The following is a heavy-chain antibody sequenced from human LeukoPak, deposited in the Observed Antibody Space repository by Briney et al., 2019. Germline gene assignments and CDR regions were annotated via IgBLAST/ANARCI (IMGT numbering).Heavy chain of an antibody. CDR2: ISSSGSTI. CDR3: ARGSYVWGSYPRGAYY. Sequence: GGSLRLSCAASGFTFSDYYMSWIRQAPGKGLEWVSYISSSGSTIYYADSVKGRFTISRDNAKNSLYLQMNSLRAEDTAVYCCARGSYVWGSYPRGAYYWGQGTLVTVSS. CDR1: GFTFSDYY. D-gene: IGHD3-16*02. J-gene: IGHJ4*02. V-gene: IGHV3-11*01.